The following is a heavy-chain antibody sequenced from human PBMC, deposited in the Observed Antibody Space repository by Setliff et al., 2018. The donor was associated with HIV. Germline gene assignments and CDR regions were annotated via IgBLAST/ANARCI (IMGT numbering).Heavy chain of an antibody. Sequence: ASVKVSCKTSGYTFTASYLHWVRQAPGQGLQWMGWMHPNSGATKYAQKFRDRVTLTGDTSISTASMKLSSLKSDDTAMYYCATSTSRFYWNGFYQGGFGSRNSHSFENWGQGTLVTVSS. J-gene: IGHJ4*02. CDR3: ATSTSRFYWNGFYQGGFGSRNSHSFEN. CDR2: MHPNSGAT. V-gene: IGHV1-2*02. CDR1: GYTFTASY. D-gene: IGHD3-3*01.